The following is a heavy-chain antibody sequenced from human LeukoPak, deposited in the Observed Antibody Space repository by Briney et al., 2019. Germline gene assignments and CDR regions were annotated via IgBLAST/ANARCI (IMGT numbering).Heavy chain of an antibody. D-gene: IGHD3-22*01. CDR3: ARPYYESSGLYVDAFDI. CDR1: GYTLTAYY. Sequence: ASVKVSCKASGYTLTAYYLHWVRQAPGQGLEWMGRINPNSGGTTYAQKSQGRVTMTRDTSIGTAYMELSSLRSDDTAVYYCARPYYESSGLYVDAFDIWGQGTMVTVSS. J-gene: IGHJ3*02. V-gene: IGHV1-2*06. CDR2: INPNSGGT.